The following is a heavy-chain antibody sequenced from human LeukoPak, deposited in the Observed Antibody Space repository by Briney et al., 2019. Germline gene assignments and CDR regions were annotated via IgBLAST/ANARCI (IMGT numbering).Heavy chain of an antibody. V-gene: IGHV3-74*01. J-gene: IGHJ5*02. CDR1: GFTFSRDW. CDR3: ARDRDGYSS. CDR2: ISSDGSNT. D-gene: IGHD5-24*01. Sequence: GGSLRLSCAASGFTFSRDWMDWVRQAPGKGLVYVSRISSDGSNTNYADFVKGRFTISRDNAKNTLYPQMNGLRADDTAVYYCARDRDGYSSWGQGTLVTVSS.